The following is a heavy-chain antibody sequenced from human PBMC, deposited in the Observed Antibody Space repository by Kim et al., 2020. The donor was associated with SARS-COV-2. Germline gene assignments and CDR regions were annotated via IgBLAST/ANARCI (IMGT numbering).Heavy chain of an antibody. CDR3: ARGKGAARPLGWFDP. D-gene: IGHD6-6*01. V-gene: IGHV1-3*01. J-gene: IGHJ5*02. Sequence: QKFQGRVTITRDTSASTAYMELSSLRSEDTAVYYCARGKGAARPLGWFDPWGQGTLVTVSS.